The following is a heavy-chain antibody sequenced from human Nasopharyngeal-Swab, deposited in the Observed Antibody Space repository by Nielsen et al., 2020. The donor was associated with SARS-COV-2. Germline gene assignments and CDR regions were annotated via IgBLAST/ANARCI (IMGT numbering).Heavy chain of an antibody. J-gene: IGHJ6*02. CDR2: ISGSGGST. D-gene: IGHD3-10*01. V-gene: IGHV3-23*01. CDR3: YVLLWFGDYYYGMDV. Sequence: VRQCPGKGLEWVSAISGSGGSTYYAGSVKGRFTISRDNSKNTLYLQMNSLRAEDTAVYYCYVLLWFGDYYYGMDVWGQGTTVTVSS.